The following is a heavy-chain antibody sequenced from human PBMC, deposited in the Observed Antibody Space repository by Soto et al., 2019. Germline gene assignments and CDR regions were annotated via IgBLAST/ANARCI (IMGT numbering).Heavy chain of an antibody. CDR1: GGSISSGDYY. CDR2: IYYSGST. CDR3: ARVSFHGDSDIVLMVYAIDY. V-gene: IGHV4-30-4*01. D-gene: IGHD2-8*01. Sequence: SETLSLTCTVSGGSISSGDYYWSWIRQPPGKGLEWIGYIYYSGSTYYNPSLKSRVTISVDTSKNQFSLKLSSVTAADTAVYYCARVSFHGDSDIVLMVYAIDYWGQGTLVTVSS. J-gene: IGHJ4*02.